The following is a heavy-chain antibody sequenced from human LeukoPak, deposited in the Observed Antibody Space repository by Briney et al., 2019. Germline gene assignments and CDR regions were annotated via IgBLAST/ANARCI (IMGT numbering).Heavy chain of an antibody. V-gene: IGHV4-34*01. CDR3: ARAVAGTFEDY. CDR1: GFTFSSYS. Sequence: GSLRLSCAASGFTFSSYSMNWVRQPPGKGLEWIGEINHGGSTNYNPSLKSRVTISVDTSKNQFSLKLSSVTAADTAVYYCARAVAGTFEDYWGQGTLVTVSS. D-gene: IGHD6-19*01. CDR2: INHGGST. J-gene: IGHJ4*02.